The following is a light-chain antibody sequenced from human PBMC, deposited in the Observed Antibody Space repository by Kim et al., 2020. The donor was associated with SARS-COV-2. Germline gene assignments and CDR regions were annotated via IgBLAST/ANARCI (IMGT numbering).Light chain of an antibody. J-gene: IGLJ2*01. CDR2: EDD. V-gene: IGLV6-57*03. CDR3: QSYNRSNVV. CDR1: SGSIDDNY. Sequence: GKPVTTSCPRSSGSIDDNYVQWYQQRPGGVPTAVIYEDDQRPSGVSDRFSGSIDNSSNSASLTISGLKTEDEADYYCQSYNRSNVVFGGGTQLTVL.